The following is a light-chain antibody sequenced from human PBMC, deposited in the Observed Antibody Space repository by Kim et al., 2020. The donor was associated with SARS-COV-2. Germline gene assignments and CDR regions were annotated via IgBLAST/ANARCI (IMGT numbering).Light chain of an antibody. V-gene: IGLV2-8*01. J-gene: IGLJ1*01. CDR2: EVS. Sequence: QSVLTQPPSASGSLGQSVTVSCTGTNSDVGGYKYVSWYQQHPNKAPKLMIYEVSKRPSGVPDRFSGSKSGSTASLTASGLQAEDEADYYCSAYAGSNNFVFGTGTKVTVL. CDR1: NSDVGGYKY. CDR3: SAYAGSNNFV.